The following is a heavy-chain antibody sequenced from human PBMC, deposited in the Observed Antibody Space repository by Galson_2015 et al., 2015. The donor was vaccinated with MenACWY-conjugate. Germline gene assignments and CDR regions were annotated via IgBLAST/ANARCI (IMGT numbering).Heavy chain of an antibody. V-gene: IGHV3-23*01. J-gene: IGHJ5*02. D-gene: IGHD3-10*01. Sequence: ALRLSCAASGFTFSAYAMTWVRQGPGKGLEWVSTIAGSGRTYYADSVKGRFTISRDNSKNTLFLQMNSLRAEGTAVYYCAKYTAYVSVSLLVPFDPWGQGTLVTVSS. CDR3: AKYTAYVSVSLLVPFDP. CDR2: IAGSGRT. CDR1: GFTFSAYA.